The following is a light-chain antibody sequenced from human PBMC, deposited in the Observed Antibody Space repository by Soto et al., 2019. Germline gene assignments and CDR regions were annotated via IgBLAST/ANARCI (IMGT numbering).Light chain of an antibody. V-gene: IGKV3-11*01. Sequence: EIVLAQSPATLSLCPGERATLSCRASQSVGNFLAWYQHKPGQAPRLLILNASTRATGIPTRSSGSGSGTDFTLTISRLEPEDFAVYYCQQRRNWPLTFGGGTKVEIK. J-gene: IGKJ4*01. CDR3: QQRRNWPLT. CDR2: NAS. CDR1: QSVGNF.